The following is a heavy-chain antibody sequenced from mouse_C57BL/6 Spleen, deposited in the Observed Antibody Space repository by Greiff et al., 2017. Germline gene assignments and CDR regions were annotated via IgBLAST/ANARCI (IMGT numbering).Heavy chain of an antibody. CDR1: GFTFSDFY. D-gene: IGHD1-1*02. J-gene: IGHJ4*01. Sequence: EVNLVESGGGLVQSGRSLRLSCATSGFTFSDFYMEWVRQAPGKGLEWIAASRNKANDYTTEYSASVKGRFIVSRDTSQSILYLQMNALRAEDTAIYYCARDAWGGYYAMDYWGQGTSDTVSS. V-gene: IGHV7-1*01. CDR2: SRNKANDYTT. CDR3: ARDAWGGYYAMDY.